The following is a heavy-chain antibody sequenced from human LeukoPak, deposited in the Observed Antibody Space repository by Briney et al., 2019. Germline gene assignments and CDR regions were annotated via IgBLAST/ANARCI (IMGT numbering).Heavy chain of an antibody. Sequence: GGSLRLSCAASGFTFSSYGMHWVRQAPGKGLEWVAFIRYDGSNKYYADSVKGRFTISRDNSKNTLYLQMNSLRAEDTAVYYSANAGGILTGYYYFDYWGQGTLVTVSS. D-gene: IGHD3-9*01. CDR3: ANAGGILTGYYYFDY. J-gene: IGHJ4*02. CDR1: GFTFSSYG. V-gene: IGHV3-30*02. CDR2: IRYDGSNK.